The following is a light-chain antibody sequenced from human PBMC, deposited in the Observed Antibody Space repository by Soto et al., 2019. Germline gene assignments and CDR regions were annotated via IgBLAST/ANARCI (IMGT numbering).Light chain of an antibody. V-gene: IGKV3D-15*01. CDR3: QQRNNWPPIT. CDR1: QTVSDN. CDR2: GAS. Sequence: EIVMTQSPATLSVSPGERATLSCSASQTVSDNLAWYQQKPGQTPRVLIYGASTRATGIPARFSGSGSETDFTLTITSLEPEDFAVYYCQQRNNWPPITFGQGTRLEIK. J-gene: IGKJ5*01.